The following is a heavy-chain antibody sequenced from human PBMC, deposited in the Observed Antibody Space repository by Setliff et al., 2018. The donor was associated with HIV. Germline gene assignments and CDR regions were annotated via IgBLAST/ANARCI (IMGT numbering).Heavy chain of an antibody. CDR2: IYYSGST. V-gene: IGHV4-39*01. D-gene: IGHD3-22*01. Sequence: LSLTCTVSGGSISNSRYYWSWIRQPPGKGLEWIGSIYYSGSTCYNPSLKSRVTISVDTSKNQFSLKLSSVTAADAAVYYCASRVYYYDSSGYLREEGFDPWGQGTLVTVSS. CDR3: ASRVYYYDSSGYLREEGFDP. J-gene: IGHJ5*02. CDR1: GGSISNSRYY.